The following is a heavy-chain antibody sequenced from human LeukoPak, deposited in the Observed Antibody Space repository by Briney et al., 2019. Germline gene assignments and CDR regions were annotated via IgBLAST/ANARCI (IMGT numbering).Heavy chain of an antibody. V-gene: IGHV1-8*01. CDR3: AREAPYCSSTSCYGLYYYYMDV. CDR2: MNPNSGNT. D-gene: IGHD2-2*01. CDR1: GYTFTSYD. Sequence: ASVKVSCKASGYTFTSYDINWVRQATGQGLEWMGWMNPNSGNTGYAQKLQGRVTMTTDTSTSTAYMELRSLRSDDTTVYYCAREAPYCSSTSCYGLYYYYMDVWGKGTTVTVSS. J-gene: IGHJ6*03.